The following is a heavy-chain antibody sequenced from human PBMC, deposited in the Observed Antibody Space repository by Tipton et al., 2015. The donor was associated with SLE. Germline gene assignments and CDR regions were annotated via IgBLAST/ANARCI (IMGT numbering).Heavy chain of an antibody. J-gene: IGHJ6*02. D-gene: IGHD1-26*01. V-gene: IGHV3-48*03. CDR2: ISRSTGTT. Sequence: SLRLSCVASGFTLSNYEMSWVRQAPGKGLEWLSYISRSTGTTYSADSVKGRFTISRDNSKNTLYVQMNSLRAEDTAVYYCARDLVGPTGYGMDVWGQGTTVTVSS. CDR1: GFTLSNYE. CDR3: ARDLVGPTGYGMDV.